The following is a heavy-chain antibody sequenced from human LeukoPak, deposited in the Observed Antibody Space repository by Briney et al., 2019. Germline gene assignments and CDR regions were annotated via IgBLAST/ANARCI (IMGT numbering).Heavy chain of an antibody. J-gene: IGHJ4*02. CDR1: GFTFSSYS. V-gene: IGHV3-21*01. CDR2: ISSSSSYI. Sequence: GGSLRLSCAASGFTFSSYSMNWVRQAPGKGLEWVSSISSSSSYIYYADSVKGRFTISRDNAKNSLYLQMNSLRAEDTAVYYCARDLYYYGSGSYYSLYYFDYWGQGTLVTVSS. D-gene: IGHD3-10*01. CDR3: ARDLYYYGSGSYYSLYYFDY.